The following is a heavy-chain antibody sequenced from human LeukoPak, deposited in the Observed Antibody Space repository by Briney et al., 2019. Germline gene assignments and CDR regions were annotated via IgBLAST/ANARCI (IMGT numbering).Heavy chain of an antibody. D-gene: IGHD6-6*01. V-gene: IGHV4-38-2*01. CDR3: AKTSSSSRYFYYHMDV. J-gene: IGHJ6*03. CDR1: GYSISSGYY. CDR2: FYHGGST. Sequence: SETLSLTCAVSGYSISSGYYSAWIRQPPGKGLDWIGRFYHGGSTYYNPSLKSRLIISVDTPKTQFYLNLSSVTAADPAVYYWAKTSSSSRYFYYHMDVLGNGTTVTVSS.